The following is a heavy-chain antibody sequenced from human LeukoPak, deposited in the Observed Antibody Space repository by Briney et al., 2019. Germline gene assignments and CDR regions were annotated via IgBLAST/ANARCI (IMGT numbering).Heavy chain of an antibody. J-gene: IGHJ4*02. CDR3: ARMDGSRIQLWGPAFDY. CDR1: GYTFTSYG. D-gene: IGHD5-18*01. CDR2: INTNTGNP. V-gene: IGHV7-4-1*02. Sequence: ASVKVSCKASGYTFTSYGISWVRQAPGQGLEWMGWINTNTGNPTYAQGFTGRFVFSLDTSVSTAYLQISSLKAEDTAVYYCARMDGSRIQLWGPAFDYWGQGTLVTVSS.